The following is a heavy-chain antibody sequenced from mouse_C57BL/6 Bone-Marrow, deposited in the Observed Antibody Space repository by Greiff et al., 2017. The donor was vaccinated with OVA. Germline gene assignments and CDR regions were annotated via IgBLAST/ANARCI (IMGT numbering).Heavy chain of an antibody. CDR3: ARITTVVGYYFDY. CDR1: GYTFTDYY. Sequence: VQLQQSGPELVKPGASVKISCKASGYTFTDYYMNWVKQSHGKSLEWIGDINPNNGGTSYNQKFKGKATLTVDKSSSTAYMELRSLTSEDSAVYYCARITTVVGYYFDYWGQGTTLTVSS. D-gene: IGHD1-1*01. CDR2: INPNNGGT. V-gene: IGHV1-26*01. J-gene: IGHJ2*01.